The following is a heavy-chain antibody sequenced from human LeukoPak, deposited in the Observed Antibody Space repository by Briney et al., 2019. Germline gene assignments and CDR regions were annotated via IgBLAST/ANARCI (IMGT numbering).Heavy chain of an antibody. Sequence: PSETLSLTCAVSGYSISSGYYWGWIRQPPGKGLEWIGSIYHSGSTYYNPSLKSRVTISVDTSKNQFSLKLSSVTAADTAVSYCARAYCSGGSCYPGAFDYWGQGTLVTVSS. CDR3: ARAYCSGGSCYPGAFDY. CDR1: GYSISSGYY. CDR2: IYHSGST. D-gene: IGHD2-15*01. J-gene: IGHJ4*02. V-gene: IGHV4-38-2*01.